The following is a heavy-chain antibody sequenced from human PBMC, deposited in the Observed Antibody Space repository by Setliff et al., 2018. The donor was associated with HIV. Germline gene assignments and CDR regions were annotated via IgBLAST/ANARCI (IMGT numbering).Heavy chain of an antibody. D-gene: IGHD3-3*01. CDR2: IYHNGST. J-gene: IGHJ6*02. Sequence: SETLSLTCAVSGYSITSVYYWGWIRQPPGKGLEWIGSIYHNGSTYYNPPLKSRVSILVDISKNQFSLKLSSVTAADTAVYYCARLHIRFRSQDWAAVDVWGQGTTVTVSS. CDR1: GYSITSVYY. CDR3: ARLHIRFRSQDWAAVDV. V-gene: IGHV4-38-2*01.